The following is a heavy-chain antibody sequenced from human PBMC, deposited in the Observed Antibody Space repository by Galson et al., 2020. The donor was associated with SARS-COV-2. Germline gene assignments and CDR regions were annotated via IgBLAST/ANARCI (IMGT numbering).Heavy chain of an antibody. D-gene: IGHD3-10*01. V-gene: IGHV3-33*01. CDR2: IWYDGSNK. CDR1: GFTFSSYG. CDR3: ARGSGYYGSGSHFDY. J-gene: IGHJ4*02. Sequence: GESLKISCAASGFTFSSYGMHWVRQAPGKGLEWVAVIWYDGSNKYYADSVKGRFTISRDNSKNTLYLQMNSLRAEDTAVYYCARGSGYYGSGSHFDYWGQGTLVTVSS.